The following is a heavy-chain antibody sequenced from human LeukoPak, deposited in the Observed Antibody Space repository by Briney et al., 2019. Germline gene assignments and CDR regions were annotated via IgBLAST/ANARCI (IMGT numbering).Heavy chain of an antibody. CDR1: GFTFSSYA. CDR3: WVATAAGFDY. J-gene: IGHJ4*02. D-gene: IGHD6-13*01. V-gene: IGHV3-23*01. CDR2: ISGSGGST. Sequence: GGSLRLSCAASGFTFSSYAMSWVRQAPGKGLEWVSAISGSGGSTYYADSVKGRFTISRDNAKNSLYLQMNSLGAEDTAVYYCWVATAAGFDYWGQGTLVTVSS.